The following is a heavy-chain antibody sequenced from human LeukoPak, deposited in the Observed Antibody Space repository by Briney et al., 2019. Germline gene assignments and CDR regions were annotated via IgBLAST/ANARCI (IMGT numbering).Heavy chain of an antibody. D-gene: IGHD3-10*01. V-gene: IGHV3-23*01. CDR3: AKAVLWFGESYFDY. Sequence: GGSLRLSCAASGFTFSSYAMSWVRQAPGKGLEWVSAISGSGGSTYYADSVKGRFTISGDNSKNTLYLQMNNLRAEDTAVYYCAKAVLWFGESYFDYWGQGTLVTVSS. J-gene: IGHJ4*02. CDR2: ISGSGGST. CDR1: GFTFSSYA.